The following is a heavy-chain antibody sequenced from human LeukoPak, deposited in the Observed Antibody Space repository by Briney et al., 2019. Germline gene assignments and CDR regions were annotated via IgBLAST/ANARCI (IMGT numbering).Heavy chain of an antibody. CDR1: GYSISRGYY. CDR2: IYHSGST. D-gene: IGHD1-26*01. J-gene: IGHJ4*02. V-gene: IGHV4-38-2*01. CDR3: ARKRGSSRKAYYFDY. Sequence: PSETLSLTCAVSGYSISRGYYWGWIRQPPGKGLEWIGSIYHSGSTYYNPSLKSRVTISVDTSKNQFSLKLSSVTAADTTVYYCARKRGSSRKAYYFDYWGQGTLVTVSS.